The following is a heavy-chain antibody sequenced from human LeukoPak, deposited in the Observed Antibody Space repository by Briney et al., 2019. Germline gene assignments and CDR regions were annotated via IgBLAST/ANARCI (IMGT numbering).Heavy chain of an antibody. V-gene: IGHV4-34*01. J-gene: IGHJ4*02. D-gene: IGHD3-22*01. CDR2: INHSGST. CDR1: GGSFSGYY. CDR3: ARGLSYYDSSGYYYDGMDY. Sequence: SETLSLTCAVYGGSFSGYYWSWIRQPPGKGLEWIGEINHSGSTNYNPSLKSRVTISVDTSKNQFSLKLSSVTAADTAVYYCARGLSYYDSSGYYYDGMDYWGQGTLVTVSS.